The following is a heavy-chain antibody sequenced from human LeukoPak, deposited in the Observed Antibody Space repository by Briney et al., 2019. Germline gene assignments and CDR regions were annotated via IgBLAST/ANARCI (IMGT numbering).Heavy chain of an antibody. J-gene: IGHJ4*02. V-gene: IGHV3-7*01. CDR2: IKQDASDK. Sequence: AGGSLRLSCAASGCTFTIYWMSWVRQAPGKGLEWVASIKQDASDKYYVDSVKGRFTISRDNAKNSLFLQMISLRAEDTSLYYCVRDPVDYWGQGILVTVSS. CDR3: VRDPVDY. CDR1: GCTFTIYW.